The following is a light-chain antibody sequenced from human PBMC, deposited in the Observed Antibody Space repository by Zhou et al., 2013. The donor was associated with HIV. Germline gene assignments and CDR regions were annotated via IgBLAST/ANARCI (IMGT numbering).Light chain of an antibody. CDR3: QQYDSSPPT. J-gene: IGKJ5*01. CDR2: GAS. V-gene: IGKV3-20*01. Sequence: EIVLTQSPGTLSLSPGERATLSCRASQSISSSYLAWYQQKPGQAPRLLIYGASSRATGIPDRFSGSGSGTDFTLTISRLEPEDFEVYYCQQYDSSPPTFGQGTRLEIK. CDR1: QSISSSY.